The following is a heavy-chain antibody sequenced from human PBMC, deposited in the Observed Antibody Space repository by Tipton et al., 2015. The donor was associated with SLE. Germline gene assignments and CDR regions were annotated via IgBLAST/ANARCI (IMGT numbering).Heavy chain of an antibody. Sequence: QLVQSGGGLIQPGGSLRLSCAASGFTFSSYAISWVRQAPGKGLEWVSAISGSGGSTYYADSVKGRFTISRDNSKNTLYLQMNTLRAEDTAVYYCAKDALGGIAAAGYDAFDIWGQGTMVTVSS. CDR3: AKDALGGIAAAGYDAFDI. J-gene: IGHJ3*02. D-gene: IGHD6-13*01. V-gene: IGHV3-23*04. CDR1: GFTFSSYA. CDR2: ISGSGGST.